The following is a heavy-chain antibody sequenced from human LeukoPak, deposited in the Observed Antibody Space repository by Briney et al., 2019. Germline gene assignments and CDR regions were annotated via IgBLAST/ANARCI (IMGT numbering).Heavy chain of an antibody. Sequence: PSETLSLTRTVSGGSISSYYWSWIRQPPGKGLEWIGYIYYTGSTNYNPSLKSRVTISVDTSKNQFSLKLSSVTAADTAVYYCARDRDSGGWFDPWGQGTLVTVSS. J-gene: IGHJ5*02. D-gene: IGHD3-22*01. CDR1: GGSISSYY. V-gene: IGHV4-59*01. CDR2: IYYTGST. CDR3: ARDRDSGGWFDP.